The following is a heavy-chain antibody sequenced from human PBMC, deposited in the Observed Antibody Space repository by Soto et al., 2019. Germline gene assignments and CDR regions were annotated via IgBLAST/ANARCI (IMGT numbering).Heavy chain of an antibody. CDR2: ISAYNGNT. J-gene: IGHJ6*02. CDR3: ARDMELGGYYYYGMDV. D-gene: IGHD1-7*01. CDR1: GYTLTSYG. V-gene: IGHV1-18*01. Sequence: GASVKVSCKASGYTLTSYGISWVRQAPGQGLEWMGWISAYNGNTNYAQKLQGRVTMTTDTSTSTAYMELRSLRSDDTAVYYCARDMELGGYYYYGMDVWGQGTTVTVSS.